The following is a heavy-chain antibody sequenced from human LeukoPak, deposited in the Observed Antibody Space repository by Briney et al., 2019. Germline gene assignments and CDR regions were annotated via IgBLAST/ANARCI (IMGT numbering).Heavy chain of an antibody. J-gene: IGHJ3*02. Sequence: SSSSSYIYYAASVKGRFTISRDNAKNSLYLQMNSLRAEDTAVYYCARSDIVATLGLDAFDIWGQGTMVTVSS. CDR2: SSSSSYI. V-gene: IGHV3-21*01. CDR3: ARSDIVATLGLDAFDI. D-gene: IGHD5-12*01.